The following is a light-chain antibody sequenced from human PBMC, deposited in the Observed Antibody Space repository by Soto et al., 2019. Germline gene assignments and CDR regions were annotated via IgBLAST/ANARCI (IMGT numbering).Light chain of an antibody. Sequence: DIQMTQSPSTLSASVGDRVTITCRASQSISNWLAWYQQRPGKAPELLIYDASSLKSGVPSRFSGSGSGTEFTLTISSLQPDDVATYYCQQYSSYAMYTFGQGTKLEIK. V-gene: IGKV1-5*01. CDR3: QQYSSYAMYT. J-gene: IGKJ2*01. CDR1: QSISNW. CDR2: DAS.